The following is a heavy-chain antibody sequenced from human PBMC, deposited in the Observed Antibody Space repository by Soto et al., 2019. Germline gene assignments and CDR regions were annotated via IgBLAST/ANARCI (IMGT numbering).Heavy chain of an antibody. CDR1: GYTFTSYG. CDR3: ARGHSSSWYVCDY. D-gene: IGHD6-13*01. V-gene: IGHV1-8*01. CDR2: MNPNSGNT. J-gene: IGHJ4*02. Sequence: QVQLVQSGAEVKKPGASVKVSCKASGYTFTSYGINWVRQATGQGLEWMGWMNPNSGNTNYAQKFQGRVTMTRNTSISTAYMELSSPRSEDTAVYYCARGHSSSWYVCDYWGQGTLVTVSS.